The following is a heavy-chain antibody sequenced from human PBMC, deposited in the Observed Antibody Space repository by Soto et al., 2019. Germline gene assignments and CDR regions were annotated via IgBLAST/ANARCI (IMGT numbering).Heavy chain of an antibody. J-gene: IGHJ4*02. D-gene: IGHD6-19*01. Sequence: PGGSLRLSCAASGFTFDDYAMHWVRQAPGKGLEWVSGISWNSGSIGYADSVKGRFTISRDNAKNSLYLQMNSLRAEDTALYYCAKDIRPIAVAGRGYFDYWGQGTLVTVSS. CDR1: GFTFDDYA. CDR2: ISWNSGSI. V-gene: IGHV3-9*01. CDR3: AKDIRPIAVAGRGYFDY.